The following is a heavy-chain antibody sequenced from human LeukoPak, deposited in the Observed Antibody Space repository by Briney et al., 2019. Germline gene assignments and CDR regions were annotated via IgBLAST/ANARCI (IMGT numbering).Heavy chain of an antibody. CDR3: ARASVFGVVTPFDY. J-gene: IGHJ4*02. CDR2: IYYSGSG. Sequence: PSETLSLTCTISGGSISTYYWTLIRQPPGKGLEWIAYIYYSGSGNYNPSLKSRVNLAVDTSKSQFSLKLSSVTAADTAVYYCARASVFGVVTPFDYWGQGTLVTVSS. CDR1: GGSISTYY. D-gene: IGHD3-3*01. V-gene: IGHV4-59*01.